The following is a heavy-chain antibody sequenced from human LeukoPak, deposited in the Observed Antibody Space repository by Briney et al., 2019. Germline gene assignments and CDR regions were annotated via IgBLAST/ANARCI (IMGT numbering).Heavy chain of an antibody. D-gene: IGHD3-10*01. Sequence: GGSLRLSCAASGFTFSSYAMSWVRQAPGKGLEWVSAISGSGGSTYYADSVKGRFTISRDNSKNTLYLQMNSLRAEDTAVYYCAKFRSRYGSGSPLSPLDYWGQGTLVTVSS. V-gene: IGHV3-23*01. J-gene: IGHJ4*02. CDR3: AKFRSRYGSGSPLSPLDY. CDR1: GFTFSSYA. CDR2: ISGSGGST.